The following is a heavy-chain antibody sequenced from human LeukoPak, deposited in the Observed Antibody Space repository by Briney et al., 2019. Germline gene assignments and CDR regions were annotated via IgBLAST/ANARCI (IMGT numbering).Heavy chain of an antibody. CDR3: ARHGGWYDGKSYYFDY. J-gene: IGHJ4*02. Sequence: SETLSLTCTVSGGSISSYYWSWIRQPPGKGLEWIGYIYYSGSTNYNPPLKSRVTISVDTSKNQFSLKLSSVTAADTAVYYCARHGGWYDGKSYYFDYWGQGTLVTVSS. CDR1: GGSISSYY. CDR2: IYYSGST. D-gene: IGHD6-19*01. V-gene: IGHV4-59*08.